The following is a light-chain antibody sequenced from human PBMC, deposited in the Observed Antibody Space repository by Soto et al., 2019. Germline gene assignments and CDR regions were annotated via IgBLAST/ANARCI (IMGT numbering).Light chain of an antibody. CDR2: DDS. J-gene: IGLJ3*02. CDR1: NIGSKS. CDR3: QVWDSSSDHPGWV. Sequence: SYELTQPPSVSVAPGQTASITCGGNNIGSKSVHWYQQKPGQAPVLVVYDDSDRPSGTPERFSGSNSGNTATLTISRVEAGDEADYYCQVWDSSSDHPGWVFGGGTKVTVL. V-gene: IGLV3-21*02.